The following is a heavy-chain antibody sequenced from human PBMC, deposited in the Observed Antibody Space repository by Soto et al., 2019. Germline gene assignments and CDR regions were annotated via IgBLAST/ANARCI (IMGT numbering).Heavy chain of an antibody. CDR1: GFTFSSYA. J-gene: IGHJ4*02. CDR2: ISSSSSYT. V-gene: IGHV3-48*04. D-gene: IGHD2-21*02. CDR3: ARLDWDIVVGPAGY. Sequence: EVQLLESGGGLVQPGGSLRLSCAASGFTFSSYAMSWVRQAPGKGLEWVSYISSSSSYTNYADSVKGRFTISRDNAKNSLYLQMNSLRAEDTAVYYCARLDWDIVVGPAGYWGQGTLVTVSS.